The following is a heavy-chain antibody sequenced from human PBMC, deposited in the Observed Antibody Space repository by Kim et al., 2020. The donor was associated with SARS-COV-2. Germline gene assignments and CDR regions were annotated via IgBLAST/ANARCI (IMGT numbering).Heavy chain of an antibody. V-gene: IGHV3-33*01. J-gene: IGHJ4*02. Sequence: GGSLRLSCAASGLTFSRYGMHWVRQAPGKGLEWVAVIWYDGSNKNYADSVKDRFTISRDTSNNTLYLQMTSLSAEDTAVYYCVAYSSSCKFDYWGQGTVVTVST. D-gene: IGHD6-13*01. CDR2: IWYDGSNK. CDR1: GLTFSRYG. CDR3: VAYSSSCKFDY.